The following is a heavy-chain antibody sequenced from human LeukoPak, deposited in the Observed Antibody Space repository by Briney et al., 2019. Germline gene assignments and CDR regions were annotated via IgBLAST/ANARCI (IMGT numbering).Heavy chain of an antibody. V-gene: IGHV4-61*02. CDR2: VFTSGGT. CDR3: ARGPSRLHWPDP. Sequence: PSQTLSLTCTVSGGSISSGSYSWSWIRQPAGKALEWIGRVFTSGGTNYNPSLESRVTISLDTSKNQFSLNLVSVTAADTAMYFCARGPSRLHWPDPWGHGTLVTVSS. J-gene: IGHJ5*02. CDR1: GGSISSGSYS.